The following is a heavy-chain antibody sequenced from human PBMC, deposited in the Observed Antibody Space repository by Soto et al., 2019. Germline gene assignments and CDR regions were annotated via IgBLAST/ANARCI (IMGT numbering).Heavy chain of an antibody. V-gene: IGHV3-23*01. CDR3: AKDVTVDIVNTPGY. CDR2: ISGGGDGT. J-gene: IGHJ4*02. Sequence: GGSLRLSCAASGFTFYNYAMNWVRQAPGKGLEWVSTISGGGDGTYYADSVKGRFTISRDNSRNTVYLQMNSLNTEDTAVYYCAKDVTVDIVNTPGYWGQGTLVTVSS. CDR1: GFTFYNYA. D-gene: IGHD5-12*01.